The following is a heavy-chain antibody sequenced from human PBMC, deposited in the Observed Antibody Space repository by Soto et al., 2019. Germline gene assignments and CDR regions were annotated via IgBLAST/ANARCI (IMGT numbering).Heavy chain of an antibody. CDR3: AKVHGSGSYNNFPDY. J-gene: IGHJ4*02. CDR2: ISGRGDST. Sequence: EVQLLESGGILVHPGGSLRLSCAASGFTFSSYAMTWVRQAPGKGLEWVSAISGRGDSTYYADTVKGRFTISRDNSRDTLYLQMSSLRAEDTAVYYCAKVHGSGSYNNFPDYWGQGTLVTVSS. V-gene: IGHV3-23*01. CDR1: GFTFSSYA. D-gene: IGHD3-10*01.